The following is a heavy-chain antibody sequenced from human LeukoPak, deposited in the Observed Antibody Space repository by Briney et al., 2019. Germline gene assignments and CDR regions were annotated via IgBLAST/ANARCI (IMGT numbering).Heavy chain of an antibody. CDR3: ARGTTMVRGVITSWFDP. CDR1: GYTFTSYD. Sequence: ASVKVSCKASGYTFTSYDINWVRQATGQGLEWMGWMNPNSGNTGYARKFQGRVTITRNTSISTAYMELSSLRSEDTAVYYCARGTTMVRGVITSWFDPWGQGTLVTVSS. D-gene: IGHD3-10*01. V-gene: IGHV1-8*03. CDR2: MNPNSGNT. J-gene: IGHJ5*02.